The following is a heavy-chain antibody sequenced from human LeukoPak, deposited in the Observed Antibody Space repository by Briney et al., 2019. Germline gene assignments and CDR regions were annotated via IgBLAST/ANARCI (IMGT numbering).Heavy chain of an antibody. CDR2: IYASGST. CDR1: GGSISSDS. J-gene: IGHJ4*02. Sequence: SETLSLTCTVSGGSISSDSWNWIRQPAGKGLEWIGRIYASGSTNYNPSFKSRVTMSIDTSKNQFSLQLTSVTAAGTAVYYCARGTYFSDTYYFDYWAREPWSPSPQ. CDR3: ARGTYFSDTYYFDY. D-gene: IGHD3-22*01. V-gene: IGHV4-4*07.